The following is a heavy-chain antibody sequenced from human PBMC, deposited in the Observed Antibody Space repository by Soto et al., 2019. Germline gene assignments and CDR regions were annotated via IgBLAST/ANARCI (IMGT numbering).Heavy chain of an antibody. CDR1: GGTFSSYA. V-gene: IGHV1-69*01. CDR3: ASSLMGITGTMATDY. D-gene: IGHD1-7*01. J-gene: IGHJ4*02. CDR2: IIPIFGTA. Sequence: QVQLVQSGAEVKKPGSSVKVSCKASGGTFSSYAISWVRQAPGQGLEWMGGIIPIFGTANFAQKFQGRVTITADESTSTAYMELSSLRSEDTAVYYCASSLMGITGTMATDYWGQGTLVTVSS.